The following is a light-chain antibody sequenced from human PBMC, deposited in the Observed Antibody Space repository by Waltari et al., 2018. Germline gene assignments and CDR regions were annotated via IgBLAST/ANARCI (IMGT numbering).Light chain of an antibody. CDR3: QQYNNWPPSLT. J-gene: IGKJ4*01. Sequence: STRATQMGSSNSAWYQQKTAQTPSLLIFCAATKANSIPASFSSSGSATEYTLTISSLQSEDFAVYYCQQYNNWPPSLTFGGGTKVEIK. CDR2: CAA. V-gene: IGKV3-15*01. CDR1: QMGSSN.